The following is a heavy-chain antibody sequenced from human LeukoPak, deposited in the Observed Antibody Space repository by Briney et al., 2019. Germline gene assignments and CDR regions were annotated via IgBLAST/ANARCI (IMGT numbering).Heavy chain of an antibody. V-gene: IGHV3-30*02. CDR1: GFTFSSYG. J-gene: IGHJ4*02. Sequence: GGSLRLSCAASGFTFSSYGMHWVRQAPGKGLEWVAFIRYDGSNKYYADSVKGRFTISRDNSKNTLYLQMNSLRAEDTAVYYCAKDTSGYSYGYEVGDWGQGTLVTVSS. D-gene: IGHD5-18*01. CDR2: IRYDGSNK. CDR3: AKDTSGYSYGYEVGD.